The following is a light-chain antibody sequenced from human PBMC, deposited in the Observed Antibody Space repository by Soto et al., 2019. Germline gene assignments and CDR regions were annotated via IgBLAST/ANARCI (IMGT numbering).Light chain of an antibody. CDR3: QQSYDTLSLT. CDR1: QSISSY. Sequence: DIQMTQSPSSLSASVGDRVTITCRASQSISSYFNWYQQKPGKAPKLLIYAASSLQSGVPARFSGSGSGTDFTLTISSLQPEDFATYYCQQSYDTLSLTFGQGTRLEIK. J-gene: IGKJ5*01. CDR2: AAS. V-gene: IGKV1-39*01.